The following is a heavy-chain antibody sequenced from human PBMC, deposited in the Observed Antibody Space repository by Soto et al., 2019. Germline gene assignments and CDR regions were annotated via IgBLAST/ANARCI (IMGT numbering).Heavy chain of an antibody. CDR2: IDWDDDK. CDR1: GFSLSTRGMC. CDR3: ARISWAVAGTRYFDY. V-gene: IGHV2-70*01. Sequence: EFGPTLVKPTETLALTFTFSGFSLSTRGMCVSWIRQPPGKALEWLALIDWDDDKYYSTSLKTRLTISKDTSKNQVVLTMTNMDPVDTATYYCARISWAVAGTRYFDYWGQGTLVTVSS. D-gene: IGHD6-19*01. J-gene: IGHJ4*02.